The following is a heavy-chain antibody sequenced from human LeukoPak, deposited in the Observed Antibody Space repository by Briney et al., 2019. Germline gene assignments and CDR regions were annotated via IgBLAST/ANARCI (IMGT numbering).Heavy chain of an antibody. CDR1: GFTFSSYG. CDR3: AKDLYYGSGSPACLDY. CDR2: IRYDGSNK. J-gene: IGHJ4*02. D-gene: IGHD3-10*01. V-gene: IGHV3-30*02. Sequence: GGPLRLSCAASGFTFSSYGMHWVRQAPGKGLEWVAFIRYDGSNKYYADSVKGRFTISRDNSKNTLYLQMNSLRAEDTAVYYCAKDLYYGSGSPACLDYWGQGTLVTVSS.